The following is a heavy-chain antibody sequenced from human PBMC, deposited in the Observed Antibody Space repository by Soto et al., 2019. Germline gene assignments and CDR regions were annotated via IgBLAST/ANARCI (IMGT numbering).Heavy chain of an antibody. D-gene: IGHD2-2*01. CDR3: AREGGYCSSTSCLRYYYYMDV. Sequence: PGGSLRLSCAASGFTFSSFAMHWVRQAPGKGLEWVAIITLDGSNEYYADSVKGRFTISRDKAKNSLYLQMNSLRAEDTAVYYCAREGGYCSSTSCLRYYYYMDVWGKGTTVTVSS. CDR1: GFTFSSFA. J-gene: IGHJ6*03. V-gene: IGHV3-30-3*01. CDR2: ITLDGSNE.